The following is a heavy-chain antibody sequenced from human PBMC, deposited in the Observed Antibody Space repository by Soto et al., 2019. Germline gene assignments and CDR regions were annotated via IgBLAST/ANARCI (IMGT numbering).Heavy chain of an antibody. Sequence: QVHLVQSGAEVKKPGASVKVSCKGSGYTFTSYGITWVRQAPGQGLEWRGWISAHNCNTDYAQKLQGRVTVTRDTSTSTAYMELRSLRSDDTAVYYWARGRYGDYWGQGALVTVSS. CDR2: ISAHNCNT. J-gene: IGHJ4*02. CDR1: GYTFTSYG. V-gene: IGHV1-18*01. D-gene: IGHD1-1*01. CDR3: ARGRYGDY.